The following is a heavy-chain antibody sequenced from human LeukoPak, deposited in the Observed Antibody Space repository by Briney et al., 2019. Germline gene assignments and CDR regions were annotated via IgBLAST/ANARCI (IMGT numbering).Heavy chain of an antibody. D-gene: IGHD3-22*01. V-gene: IGHV1-46*01. Sequence: ASVKVSCKASGYTFTSYFIHWVRQAPGQGLELMGIINPSGGRTSYAQKFQGRVTMTRDMSTSTVYMEVSSLRSEDTAVYYCARDDYYYDSSGYYPGGYWGQGTLVTVSS. CDR2: INPSGGRT. CDR3: ARDDYYYDSSGYYPGGY. CDR1: GYTFTSYF. J-gene: IGHJ4*02.